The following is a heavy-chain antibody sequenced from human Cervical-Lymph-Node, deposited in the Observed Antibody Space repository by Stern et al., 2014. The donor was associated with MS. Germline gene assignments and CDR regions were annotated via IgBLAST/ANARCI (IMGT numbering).Heavy chain of an antibody. CDR2: LYPGDSDT. D-gene: IGHD5-12*01. CDR1: GYTFTTSW. Sequence: VQLVESGAEVKKPGESLKISCKGSGYTFTTSWIGWVRQLPGKGLEWMVILYPGDSDTRYSPSLQGQVTISADKSISTAYLQWSSLKASDTAMYYCVRVGYSGYEFDYWGQGTLVTVSS. CDR3: VRVGYSGYEFDY. V-gene: IGHV5-51*01. J-gene: IGHJ4*02.